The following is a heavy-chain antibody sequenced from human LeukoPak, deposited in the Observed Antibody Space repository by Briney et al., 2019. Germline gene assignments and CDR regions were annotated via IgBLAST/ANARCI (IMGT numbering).Heavy chain of an antibody. CDR2: IPYDGSNK. CDR3: AELGITMIGGV. V-gene: IGHV3-30*04. Sequence: GGSLRLSCAASGFTFSSYAMHWVRQAPGKGLEWVAVIPYDGSNKYYADSVKGRFTISRDNSKNTLYLQMNSLRAEDTAVYYCAELGITMIGGVWGKGTTVTISS. D-gene: IGHD3-10*02. CDR1: GFTFSSYA. J-gene: IGHJ6*04.